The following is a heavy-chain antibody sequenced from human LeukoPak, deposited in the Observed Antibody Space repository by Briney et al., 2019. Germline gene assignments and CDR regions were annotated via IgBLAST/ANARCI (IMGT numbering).Heavy chain of an antibody. CDR1: GFTFDDYA. CDR2: ISGSGGST. CDR3: AKRAWFGEIPGDFDY. J-gene: IGHJ4*02. Sequence: PGGSLRLSCAASGFTFDDYAMHWVRQAPGKGLEWVSAISGSGGSTYYADSVKGRFTISRDNSKNTLYLQMNSLRAEDTAVYYCAKRAWFGEIPGDFDYWGQGTLVTVSS. V-gene: IGHV3-23*01. D-gene: IGHD3-10*01.